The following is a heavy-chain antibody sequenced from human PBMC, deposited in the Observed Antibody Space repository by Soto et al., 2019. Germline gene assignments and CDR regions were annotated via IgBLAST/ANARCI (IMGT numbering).Heavy chain of an antibody. CDR1: GFTFSSYG. CDR3: ARDNIRKGYSSSWPPYNWFDP. J-gene: IGHJ5*02. D-gene: IGHD6-13*01. CDR2: IWYDGSNK. Sequence: GGSLRLSCAASGFTFSSYGMHWVRQAPGKGLEWVAVIWYDGSNKYYADSVKGRFTISRDNSKNTLYLQMNSLRAEDTAVYYCARDNIRKGYSSSWPPYNWFDPWGQGTLVTVSS. V-gene: IGHV3-33*01.